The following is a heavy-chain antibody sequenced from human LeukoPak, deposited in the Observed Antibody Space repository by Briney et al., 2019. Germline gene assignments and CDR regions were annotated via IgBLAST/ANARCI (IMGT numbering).Heavy chain of an antibody. J-gene: IGHJ6*02. CDR2: ISYDGSNK. V-gene: IGHV3-30*18. CDR1: GFTFSSYG. Sequence: GGSLRLSCAAPGFTFSSYGMHWVRQAPGKGLEGVAVISYDGSNKYYADSVKGRFTISRDNSKNTLYLQMNSLRAEDTAVYYCAKDKYSSSFNYYGMDVWGQGTTVTVSS. CDR3: AKDKYSSSFNYYGMDV. D-gene: IGHD6-6*01.